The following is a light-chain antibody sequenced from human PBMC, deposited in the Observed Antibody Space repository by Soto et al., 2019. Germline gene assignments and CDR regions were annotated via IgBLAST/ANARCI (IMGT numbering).Light chain of an antibody. CDR2: GAG. CDR1: QSIGTD. V-gene: IGKV3-15*01. CDR3: QHYFKWPWT. Sequence: EIVGTQSPATLSLCRLVVGTRAVMASQSIGTDLAWYQQKPGQAPRLLTFGAGTRTTGVPVRFSGSGSGTEFTLTISSLQSEDSAVYFCQHYFKWPWTFGQGTKVDIK. J-gene: IGKJ1*01.